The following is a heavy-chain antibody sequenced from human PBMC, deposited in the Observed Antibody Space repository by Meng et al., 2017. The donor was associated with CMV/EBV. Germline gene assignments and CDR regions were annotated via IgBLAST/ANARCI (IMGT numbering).Heavy chain of an antibody. CDR1: GGSFSGYY. CDR3: ARANLYYDFWSGKRLYYYGMDV. V-gene: IGHV4-34*01. CDR2: INHSGST. Sequence: SETLSLTCAVYGGSFSGYYWSWIRQPPGKGLEWIGEINHSGSTNYNPSLKSRVTISVDTSKNQFSLKLSSVTAEDTAVYYCARANLYYDFWSGKRLYYYGMDVWGQGTTVTVSS. D-gene: IGHD3-3*01. J-gene: IGHJ6*02.